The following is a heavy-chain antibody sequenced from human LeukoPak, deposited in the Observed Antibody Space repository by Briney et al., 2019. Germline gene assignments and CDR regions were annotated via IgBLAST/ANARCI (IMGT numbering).Heavy chain of an antibody. CDR3: VTDFNWGSAY. V-gene: IGHV1-69*04. Sequence: SVKVSCKASGGTFSSYAISWVRQAPGQGLEWMGRIIPILGIANYAQKFQGRVTITADKSTSTAYMELSSLRAEDTATYYCVTDFNWGSAYWGQGTLVTVSS. CDR2: IIPILGIA. CDR1: GGTFSSYA. D-gene: IGHD7-27*01. J-gene: IGHJ4*02.